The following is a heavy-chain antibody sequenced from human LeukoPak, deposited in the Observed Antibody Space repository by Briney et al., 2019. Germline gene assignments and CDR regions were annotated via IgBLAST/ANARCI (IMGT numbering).Heavy chain of an antibody. CDR3: ARVNGCTSSTSCYANWFDP. V-gene: IGHV1-2*06. Sequence: ASVKVSCKASGYTFTGYYMHWVRQAPGQGLEWMGRINPNSGGTNYAQKFQGRITMTRDTSISTAYMELSRLRSDDTAVYYCARVNGCTSSTSCYANWFDPWGQGTLVTVSS. J-gene: IGHJ5*02. D-gene: IGHD2-2*01. CDR1: GYTFTGYY. CDR2: INPNSGGT.